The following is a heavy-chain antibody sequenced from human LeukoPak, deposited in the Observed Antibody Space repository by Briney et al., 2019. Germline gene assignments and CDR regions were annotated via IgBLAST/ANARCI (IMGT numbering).Heavy chain of an antibody. CDR2: IYIGDSA. CDR3: ARSTTFYHGSGSNSASLDY. Sequence: GGSLRLSCAASGFIVSNNYMNWVRQAPGKALEWVSVIYIGDSAHYADSVKGRFTISRDDAKNTLYLQMNRLRVEDTAVYYCARSTTFYHGSGSNSASLDYWGQGTLVTVSS. D-gene: IGHD3-10*01. CDR1: GFIVSNNY. V-gene: IGHV3-53*05. J-gene: IGHJ4*02.